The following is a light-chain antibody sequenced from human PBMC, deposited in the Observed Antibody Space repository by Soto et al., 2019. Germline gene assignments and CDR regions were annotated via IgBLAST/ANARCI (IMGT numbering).Light chain of an antibody. CDR2: SGY. V-gene: IGKV3-11*01. J-gene: IGKJ1*01. CDR3: QQRYSWIRV. CDR1: QSVSSS. Sequence: FVVTQSPDTLSLSPGETATLSCRASQSVSSSVAWYQHKPGQSPRLVVYSGYKRSAGIPARFSGSGSGTAFTLTITSLENDDFAVYYCQQRYSWIRVFGPGTKVEVK.